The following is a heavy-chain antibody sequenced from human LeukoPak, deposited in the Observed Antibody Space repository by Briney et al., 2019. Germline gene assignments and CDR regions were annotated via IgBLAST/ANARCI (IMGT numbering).Heavy chain of an antibody. V-gene: IGHV1-8*01. Sequence: ASVKVSCKASGYTFTNYDINWVRQATGQGLEWMGWMNPNSGNTGYAQKFQGRVTITRNTSISTAYMELSSLRSEDTAVYYCARVVAPRGVDIWGQGTMVTVSS. J-gene: IGHJ3*02. CDR3: ARVVAPRGVDI. CDR2: MNPNSGNT. CDR1: GYTFTNYD.